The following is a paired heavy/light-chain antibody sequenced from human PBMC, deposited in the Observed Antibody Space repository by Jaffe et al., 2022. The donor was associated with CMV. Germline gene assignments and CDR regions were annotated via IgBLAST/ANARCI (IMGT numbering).Heavy chain of an antibody. Sequence: QLQLQESGPGLVKPSETLSLTCTVSGGSISSSSYYWGWIRQPPGKGLEWIGSIYYSGSTYYNPSLKSRVTISVDTSKNQFSLKLSSVTAADTAVYYCARRPNCSGGSCYSENWFDPWGQGTLVTVSS. J-gene: IGHJ5*02. D-gene: IGHD2-15*01. CDR3: ARRPNCSGGSCYSENWFDP. CDR2: IYYSGST. V-gene: IGHV4-39*01. CDR1: GGSISSSSYY.
Light chain of an antibody. CDR3: QQSYSLTPSA. V-gene: IGKV1-39*01. CDR1: QSISSY. CDR2: AAS. Sequence: DIQMTQSPSSLSASVGDRVTITCRASQSISSYLNWYQQKPGKAPKLLIYAASSLQSGVPSRFSGSGSGTDFTLTISSLQPEDFATYYCQQSYSLTPSAFGGGTKVEIK. J-gene: IGKJ4*01.